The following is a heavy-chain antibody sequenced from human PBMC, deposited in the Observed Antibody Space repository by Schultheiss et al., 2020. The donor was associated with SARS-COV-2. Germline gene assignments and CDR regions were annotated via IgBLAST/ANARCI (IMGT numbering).Heavy chain of an antibody. V-gene: IGHV3-74*01. D-gene: IGHD6-19*01. CDR1: GFTFSSYW. J-gene: IGHJ5*02. CDR3: ARDLLRYSSGWENWFDP. CDR2: INSDGSST. Sequence: GGSLRLSCEASGFTFSSYWMHWVRQAPGKGLVWVSRINSDGSSTSYADSVKGRFTISRDNAKNTLYLQMNSLRAEDTAVYYCARDLLRYSSGWENWFDPWGQGTLVTVSS.